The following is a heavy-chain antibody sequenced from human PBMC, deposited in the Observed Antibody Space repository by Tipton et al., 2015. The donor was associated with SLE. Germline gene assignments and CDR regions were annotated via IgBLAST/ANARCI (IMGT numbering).Heavy chain of an antibody. V-gene: IGHV4-34*01. CDR2: INHSGST. CDR1: GGSFSGYY. CDR3: ARDRVGLWFRTNYYYYYGMDV. Sequence: TLSLTCAVYGGSFSGYYWSWIRQPPGKGLEWIGEINHSGSTNYNPSLKSRVTISINTSKNQFSLKLSSVTAADTAVYYCARDRVGLWFRTNYYYYYGMDVWGQGP. J-gene: IGHJ6*02. D-gene: IGHD3-10*01.